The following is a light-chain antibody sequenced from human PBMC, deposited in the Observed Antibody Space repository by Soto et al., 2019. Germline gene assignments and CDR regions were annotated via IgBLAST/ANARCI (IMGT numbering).Light chain of an antibody. CDR1: QSFSSN. CDR3: QQYDNRPPWT. CDR2: GAS. J-gene: IGKJ1*01. Sequence: EIVMTQSPATLSVSPGERATLSCRASQSFSSNLAWYQQKPGQAPRLLIYGASTRAAGIPARFSGSASGTEFTLTISSLQSEDFAVYYCQQYDNRPPWTFGQGTKVELK. V-gene: IGKV3-15*01.